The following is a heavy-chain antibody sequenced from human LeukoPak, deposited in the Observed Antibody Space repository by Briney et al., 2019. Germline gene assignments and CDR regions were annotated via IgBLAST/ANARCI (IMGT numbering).Heavy chain of an antibody. Sequence: SETLSLTCTVSDGSISSYYWSWIRQSPGKGLEWIGYIYYSGSTNYNPSLKSRVTISVDTSKNQFSLKLSSVTAADTAVYYCAREVAGIQLFDYWGQGTLVTVSS. CDR1: DGSISSYY. CDR3: AREVAGIQLFDY. CDR2: IYYSGST. J-gene: IGHJ4*02. V-gene: IGHV4-59*01. D-gene: IGHD5-18*01.